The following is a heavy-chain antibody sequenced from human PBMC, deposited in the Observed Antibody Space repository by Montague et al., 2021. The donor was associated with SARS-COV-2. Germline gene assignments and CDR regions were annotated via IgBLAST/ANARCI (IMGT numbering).Heavy chain of an antibody. CDR1: GGSISSYY. D-gene: IGHD5-18*01. Sequence: SETLSLTYTVSGGSISSYYWSWIRQPPGKGLEWIGYIYYSESTNYNPSLKSRVTISVDTSKNQFSLKLSSVTAADTAVYYCASQEVDTAMDRNYYYYGMDVWGQGTTVTVSS. CDR3: ASQEVDTAMDRNYYYYGMDV. CDR2: IYYSEST. J-gene: IGHJ6*02. V-gene: IGHV4-59*01.